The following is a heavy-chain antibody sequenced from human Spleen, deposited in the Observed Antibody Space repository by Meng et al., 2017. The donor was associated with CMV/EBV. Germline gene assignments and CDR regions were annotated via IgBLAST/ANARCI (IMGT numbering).Heavy chain of an antibody. Sequence: GIVGYFTINWVRKAPGQGLQWMGGIIPVMGGAEYAQAFQGRVTMTTDATTSTAYMVLSSLTYDDTAGYYCARVMAVYGREPLYYFDSWGQGTLVTVSS. CDR1: GIVGYFT. CDR2: IIPVMGGA. D-gene: IGHD2-8*01. CDR3: ARVMAVYGREPLYYFDS. V-gene: IGHV1-69*16. J-gene: IGHJ4*02.